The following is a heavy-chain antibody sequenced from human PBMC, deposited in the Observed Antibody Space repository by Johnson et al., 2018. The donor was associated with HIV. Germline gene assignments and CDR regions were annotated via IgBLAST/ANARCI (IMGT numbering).Heavy chain of an antibody. CDR3: ARGLGLSDAFDI. D-gene: IGHD6-19*01. CDR1: GFTFDDYG. Sequence: EVQLMESGGGVVRPGGSLRLSCAASGFTFDDYGMSWVRQAPGKGLEWVSAIGTAGDTYYPYSVKGRFTISRENAKNSLYLQMNSLRAGDTAVYYCARGLGLSDAFDIWGQGTMVTVSS. V-gene: IGHV3-13*01. CDR2: IGTAGDT. J-gene: IGHJ3*02.